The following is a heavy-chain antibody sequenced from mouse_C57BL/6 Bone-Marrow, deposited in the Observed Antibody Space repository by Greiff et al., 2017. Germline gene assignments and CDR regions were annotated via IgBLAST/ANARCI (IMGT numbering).Heavy chain of an antibody. J-gene: IGHJ3*01. D-gene: IGHD3-2*02. CDR2: IRSKSNNYAT. CDR3: VRHEGSSGD. Sequence: EVKLVESGGGLVQPKGSLKLSCAASGFSFNTYAMNWVRQAPGKGLEWVARIRSKSNNYATYYADSVKDRFTISRDDSESMLYLQMNNLKTEDTAMYYCVRHEGSSGDWGQGTLVTVSA. V-gene: IGHV10-1*01. CDR1: GFSFNTYA.